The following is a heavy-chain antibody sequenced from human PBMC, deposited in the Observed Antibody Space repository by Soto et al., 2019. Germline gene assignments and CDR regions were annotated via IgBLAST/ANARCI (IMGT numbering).Heavy chain of an antibody. CDR1: GFTFSSYG. V-gene: IGHV3-30*18. CDR3: AKNGVGLRYAEGYFDY. J-gene: IGHJ4*02. Sequence: QPGGSLRLSCAASGFTFSSYGMHWVRQAPGKGLEWVAVISYDGSNKYYADSVKGRFTISRDNSKNTLYLQMNSLRAEDTAVYYCAKNGVGLRYAEGYFDYWGQGTLVTVSS. CDR2: ISYDGSNK. D-gene: IGHD3-9*01.